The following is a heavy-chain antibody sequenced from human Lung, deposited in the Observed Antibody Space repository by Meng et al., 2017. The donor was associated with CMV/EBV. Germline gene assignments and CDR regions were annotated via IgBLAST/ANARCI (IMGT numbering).Heavy chain of an antibody. V-gene: IGHV3-21*01. CDR1: GFPFERYG. D-gene: IGHD3-3*01. Sequence: GEXXKISCAASGFPFERYGINWVRQAPGQGLEWVSSISSSSSHIHYADSVKGRFTISRDYATNSVFLQMNTLRVDDTALYYCARDQGLVFGEVIPYFDYWGQGPPVPFSS. J-gene: IGHJ4*02. CDR3: ARDQGLVFGEVIPYFDY. CDR2: ISSSSSHI.